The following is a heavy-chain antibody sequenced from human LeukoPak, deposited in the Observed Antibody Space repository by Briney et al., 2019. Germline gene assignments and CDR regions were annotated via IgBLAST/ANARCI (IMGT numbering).Heavy chain of an antibody. CDR2: IIPIFGTA. J-gene: IGHJ4*02. V-gene: IGHV1-69*06. Sequence: GASVKVSCKASGGTFSSYAISWVRQAPGQGLEWMGGIIPIFGTANYAQKFQGRVTITADKSTSTAYMELSSLRSEETAVYYCARDQGYYDILTGYYQRYYFDYWGQGILVTVSS. D-gene: IGHD3-9*01. CDR1: GGTFSSYA. CDR3: ARDQGYYDILTGYYQRYYFDY.